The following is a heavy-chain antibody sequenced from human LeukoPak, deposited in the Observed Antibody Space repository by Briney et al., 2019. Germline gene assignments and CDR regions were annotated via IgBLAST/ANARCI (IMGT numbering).Heavy chain of an antibody. Sequence: PGGSLRLSFAASGFTFTKYWMTWVRQAPGKGLEWVGNIKQDGSDKNYMDSVKGRFTISRDNTKNSVYLQMNSLRAEDTAVYYCAKVGGDGYNWSYFDYWGQGTLVTVSS. CDR3: AKVGGDGYNWSYFDY. D-gene: IGHD5-24*01. J-gene: IGHJ4*02. CDR1: GFTFTKYW. V-gene: IGHV3-7*03. CDR2: IKQDGSDK.